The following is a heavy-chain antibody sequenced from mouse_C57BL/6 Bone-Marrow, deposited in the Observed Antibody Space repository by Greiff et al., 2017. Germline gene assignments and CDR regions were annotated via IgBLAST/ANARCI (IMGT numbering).Heavy chain of an antibody. CDR1: GYSIPSGYY. CDR2: ISYDGSN. V-gene: IGHV3-6*01. CDR3: AREGDSPYYFDY. D-gene: IGHD2-12*01. J-gene: IGHJ2*01. Sequence: VQLQQSGPGLVQPSQSLSLTCSFTGYSIPSGYYWNWIRQFPGNKLEWMGYISYDGSNNYNPSLKNRISITRDTSKNQFFLKLNSVTTEDTATYYCAREGDSPYYFDYWGQGTTLTVSS.